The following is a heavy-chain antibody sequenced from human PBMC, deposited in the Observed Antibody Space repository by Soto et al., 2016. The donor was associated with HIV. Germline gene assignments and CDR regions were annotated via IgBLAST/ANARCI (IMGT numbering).Heavy chain of an antibody. Sequence: QVQLVQSGAEVKKPGASMKVSCKASGYTFTGYYMHWVRQAPGQGLEWMGWINTDSGGTNYAQKFQGRVTMTRDTSISTAYMELSRLRSDDTAVYYCARVLPRGNYYGSGSQAFDIWGQGTMITVSS. CDR1: GYTFTGYY. J-gene: IGHJ3*02. D-gene: IGHD3-10*01. CDR2: INTDSGGT. CDR3: ARVLPRGNYYGSGSQAFDI. V-gene: IGHV1-2*02.